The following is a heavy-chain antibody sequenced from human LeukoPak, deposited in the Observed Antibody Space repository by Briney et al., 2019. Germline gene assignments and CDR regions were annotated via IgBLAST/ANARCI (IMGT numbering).Heavy chain of an antibody. V-gene: IGHV4-34*01. CDR3: ASSSGWYFDY. J-gene: IGHJ4*02. D-gene: IGHD6-19*01. CDR2: INHSGST. Sequence: SETLSLTCAVYGGSFSGYYWSWIRQPPGKGLEWIGEINHSGSTNYNPSLKSRVTISVDTSKNQFSLKLSSVTAADTAVYYCASSSGWYFDYWGQGTLSPSPQ. CDR1: GGSFSGYY.